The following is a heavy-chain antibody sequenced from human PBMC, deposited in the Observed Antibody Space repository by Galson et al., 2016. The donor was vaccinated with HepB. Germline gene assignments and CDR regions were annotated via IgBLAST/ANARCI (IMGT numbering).Heavy chain of an antibody. CDR3: ARPDVLRFLEWLSENPGENAFDI. D-gene: IGHD3-3*01. CDR1: GGSISSSSYY. V-gene: IGHV4-39*01. CDR2: IYHSGTT. J-gene: IGHJ3*02. Sequence: ETLSLTCTVSGGSISSSSYYWGWIRQPPGKGLEWIGSIYHSGTTYYNPSLKSRVIVSVDTSKNQFSLKLSSVTAADTAVYYCARPDVLRFLEWLSENPGENAFDIWGQGTMVTVSS.